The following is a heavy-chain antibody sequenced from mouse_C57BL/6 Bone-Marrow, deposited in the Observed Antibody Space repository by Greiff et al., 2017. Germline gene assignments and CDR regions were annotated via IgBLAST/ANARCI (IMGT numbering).Heavy chain of an antibody. Sequence: EVQLVESGGDLVKPGGSLKLSCAASGFTFSSYGMSWVRQTPDKRLEWVATISSGGSYTYYPDSVKGRFTISRDNAKNTLYLQMSSLKSEDTAMYYCARRGITAYFDYWGQGTTLTDTS. V-gene: IGHV5-6*01. CDR3: ARRGITAYFDY. D-gene: IGHD2-4*01. CDR2: ISSGGSYT. CDR1: GFTFSSYG. J-gene: IGHJ2*01.